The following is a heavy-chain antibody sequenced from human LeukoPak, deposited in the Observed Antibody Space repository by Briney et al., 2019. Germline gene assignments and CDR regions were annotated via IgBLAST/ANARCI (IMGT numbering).Heavy chain of an antibody. V-gene: IGHV1-46*01. CDR1: GYTFTSYG. D-gene: IGHD1-26*01. CDR3: ARAWESIAGYYFDY. CDR2: INPSFNPGVDVT. J-gene: IGHJ4*02. Sequence: ASVKVSCKASGYTFTSYGISWVRQAPGQGLEWMGKINPSFNPGVDVTSYAQKFQGRVTMTRDTPTNTVYMELSSLRSEDTAVYYCARAWESIAGYYFDYWGQGTLVTVSS.